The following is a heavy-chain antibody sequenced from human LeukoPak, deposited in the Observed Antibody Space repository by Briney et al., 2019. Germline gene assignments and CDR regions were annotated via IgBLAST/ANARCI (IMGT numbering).Heavy chain of an antibody. V-gene: IGHV3-7*01. CDR3: ARDRGVVGTFDP. Sequence: AGGSLRLSCAASGFTFGSYWMSWVRQAPGKGLEWVANIKEDGSEKNYVDSVKGRFTISRDNAKNSLYLQMNSPRGEDTAVYYCARDRGVVGTFDPWGQGTLVTVSS. CDR1: GFTFGSYW. J-gene: IGHJ5*02. D-gene: IGHD3-10*01. CDR2: IKEDGSEK.